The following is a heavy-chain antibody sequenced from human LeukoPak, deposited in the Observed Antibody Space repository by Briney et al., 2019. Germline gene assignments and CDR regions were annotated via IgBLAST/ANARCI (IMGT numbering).Heavy chain of an antibody. CDR2: IYYSGST. J-gene: IGHJ6*03. D-gene: IGHD3-22*01. CDR1: GGSISSTTYY. V-gene: IGHV4-39*01. CDR3: ARQERSSRGTGNYYMDV. Sequence: SETLSLTCTVSGGSISSTTYYWGWIRQSPGKGLEWIGCIYYSGSTYYNPSLKSRVTISVDTSKNQFSLKLSSVTAADTAVYYCARQERSSRGTGNYYMDVWGQGTTVTVSS.